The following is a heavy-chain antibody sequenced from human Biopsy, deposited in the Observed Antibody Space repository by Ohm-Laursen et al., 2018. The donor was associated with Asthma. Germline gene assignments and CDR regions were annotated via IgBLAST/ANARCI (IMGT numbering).Heavy chain of an antibody. Sequence: GTLSLTCTVSGGSVSTGSYYWSWIRQPPGKGLEWLGYIYYTGSDNYNPSLKSRVTISVDTSKNQFSLRLNSVTAADTAVYYCAKWDTYYDFWSGYYTRYNYYYYGMDVWGQGTTVTVSS. CDR1: GGSVSTGSYY. D-gene: IGHD3-3*01. CDR3: AKWDTYYDFWSGYYTRYNYYYYGMDV. CDR2: IYYTGSD. J-gene: IGHJ6*02. V-gene: IGHV4-61*01.